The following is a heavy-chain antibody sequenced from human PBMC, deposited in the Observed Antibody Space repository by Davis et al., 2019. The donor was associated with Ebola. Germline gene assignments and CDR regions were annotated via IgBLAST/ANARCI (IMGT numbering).Heavy chain of an antibody. Sequence: GESLKISCAASGFIFSTYAMSWVRQAPGKRLEWVSGISANGGTTYHARSVKGRFTISRDNSRDTLYLQMNSLRAEDTAIYYCAKGRGDYQAYDYWGQGTLVTVSS. CDR1: GFIFSTYA. V-gene: IGHV3-23*01. CDR2: ISANGGTT. D-gene: IGHD4-17*01. J-gene: IGHJ4*02. CDR3: AKGRGDYQAYDY.